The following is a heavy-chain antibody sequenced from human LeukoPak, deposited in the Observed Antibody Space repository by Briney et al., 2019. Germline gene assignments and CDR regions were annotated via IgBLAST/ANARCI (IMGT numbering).Heavy chain of an antibody. CDR3: ARDRSIMGYYLYYYYGMDV. CDR1: GFTFSSYA. V-gene: IGHV3-30-3*01. D-gene: IGHD3-22*01. Sequence: GGSLRLSRAASGFTFSSYAMHWVRQAPGKGLEWGAVISYVGSNKYYADSVKGRFTISRDNSKNTLYLQMNSLRAEDTAVYYCARDRSIMGYYLYYYYGMDVWGQGTTVTVSS. CDR2: ISYVGSNK. J-gene: IGHJ6*02.